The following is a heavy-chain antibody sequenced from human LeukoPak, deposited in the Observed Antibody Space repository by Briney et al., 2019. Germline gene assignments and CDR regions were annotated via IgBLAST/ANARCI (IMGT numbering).Heavy chain of an antibody. CDR2: IIPIFGTA. V-gene: IGHV1-69*05. CDR1: GGTFSSYA. J-gene: IGHJ4*02. Sequence: ASVKVSCKASGGTFSSYAISWVRQAPGQGLEWMGGIIPIFGTANYAQKFQGRVTITTDESTSTAYMELSSLRSEDTAVCYCARGGSSHDFGYWGQGTLVTVSS. CDR3: ARGGSSHDFGY. D-gene: IGHD3-3*01.